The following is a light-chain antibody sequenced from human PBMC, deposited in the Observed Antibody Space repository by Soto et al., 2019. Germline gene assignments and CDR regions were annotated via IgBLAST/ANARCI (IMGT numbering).Light chain of an antibody. V-gene: IGKV1-12*01. Sequence: DIQMTQSPSSVSASVGDRVTITCRASQGISSWLAWSQQKPGKAPKLLIYAASSLQSGVPSRFSGSGSGTDFTLTISSLQPEDFATYYCQQANSFPLTFVGGTKVEIK. CDR2: AAS. CDR1: QGISSW. CDR3: QQANSFPLT. J-gene: IGKJ4*01.